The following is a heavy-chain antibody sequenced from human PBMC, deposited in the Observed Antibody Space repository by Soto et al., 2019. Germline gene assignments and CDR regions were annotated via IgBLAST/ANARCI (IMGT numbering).Heavy chain of an antibody. J-gene: IGHJ6*02. D-gene: IGHD3-10*01. CDR3: TGITWFRGMDV. Sequence: PSQTLSLTCVISGDSVSSNSAGWNWIRQSPSRVLEWLGRTYYKSKWNNDYALSVKSRITINPDTSKNQFSLHLYSVTPEDTAVYYCTGITWFRGMDVWGQGTPVTAS. CDR1: GDSVSSNSAG. V-gene: IGHV6-1*01. CDR2: TYYKSKWNN.